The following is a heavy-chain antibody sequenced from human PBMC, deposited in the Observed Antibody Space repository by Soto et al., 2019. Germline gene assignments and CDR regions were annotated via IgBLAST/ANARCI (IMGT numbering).Heavy chain of an antibody. CDR3: ASVSGGVVVARFENWFAP. CDR1: GYTFTSYG. CDR2: ISAYNGNT. V-gene: IGHV1-18*01. Sequence: QVQLVQSGAEVKKPGASVKVSCKASGYTFTSYGISWVRQAPGQGLEWMGWISAYNGNTNYAQKLQGRVTMTTDTSTRTAYMELRSLRSVDTAVYYCASVSGGVVVARFENWFAPWGQGTLVTVSS. D-gene: IGHD2-15*01. J-gene: IGHJ5*02.